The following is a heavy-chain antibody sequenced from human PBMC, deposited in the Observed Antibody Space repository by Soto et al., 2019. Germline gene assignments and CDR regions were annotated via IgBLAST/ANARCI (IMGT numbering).Heavy chain of an antibody. CDR3: ARGGAMGVDY. D-gene: IGHD1-26*01. V-gene: IGHV3-74*01. J-gene: IGHJ4*02. Sequence: GGSLRLSCTASGFTFNTHWMHWVRQAPGKGLVWVSRIYLDGITTNYADSVKGRLTVSRDNAKNTVYLHVNTLRDEDTAVYYCARGGAMGVDYWGQGTLVTVSS. CDR2: IYLDGITT. CDR1: GFTFNTHW.